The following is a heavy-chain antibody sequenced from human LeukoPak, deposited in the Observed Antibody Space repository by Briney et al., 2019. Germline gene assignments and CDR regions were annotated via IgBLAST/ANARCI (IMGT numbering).Heavy chain of an antibody. D-gene: IGHD3-9*01. CDR1: GFTFRTYW. CDR2: INQAGSEE. CDR3: ARLFDILPDY. V-gene: IGHV3-7*01. J-gene: IGHJ4*02. Sequence: QPGGSLRLSCAASGFTFRTYWMSWVRQAPGKGLEWVANINQAGSEEYYVDSVKGRFTISRDNAKNSLYLQMNSLRAEDTAVYYCARLFDILPDYWGQGTLVTVSS.